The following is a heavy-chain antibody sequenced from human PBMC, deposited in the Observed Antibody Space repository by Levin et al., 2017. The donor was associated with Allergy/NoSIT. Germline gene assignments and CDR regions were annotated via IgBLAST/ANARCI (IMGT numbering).Heavy chain of an antibody. CDR1: GFTFSSYE. J-gene: IGHJ4*02. Sequence: EGSLRLSCAASGFTFSSYEMNWVRQAPGKGLEWVSYISSSGSTIYYADSVKGRFTISRDNAKNSLYLQMNSLRAEDTAVYYCARQLGNFWSGYNYFDYWGQGTLVTVSS. CDR2: ISSSGSTI. V-gene: IGHV3-48*03. CDR3: ARQLGNFWSGYNYFDY. D-gene: IGHD3-3*01.